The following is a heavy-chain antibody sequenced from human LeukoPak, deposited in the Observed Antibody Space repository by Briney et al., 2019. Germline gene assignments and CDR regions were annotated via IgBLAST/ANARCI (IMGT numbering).Heavy chain of an antibody. J-gene: IGHJ4*02. CDR1: GFTFSNAW. D-gene: IGHD3-3*01. Sequence: GGSLRLSCAASGFTFSNAWMSWVRQAPGKGLEWVGRIKSKTDGGTTDYAAPVKGRFTISRDDSKNTLYLQMNSLKTEDTAVYYCTTRGYDGRGRYFDYWGQGTLVTVS. CDR3: TTRGYDGRGRYFDY. CDR2: IKSKTDGGTT. V-gene: IGHV3-15*01.